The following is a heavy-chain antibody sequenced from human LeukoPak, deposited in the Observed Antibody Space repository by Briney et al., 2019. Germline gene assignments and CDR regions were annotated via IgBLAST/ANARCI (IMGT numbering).Heavy chain of an antibody. J-gene: IGHJ4*02. V-gene: IGHV4-59*01. CDR2: IYYNGDT. CDR1: GGSISPYY. CDR3: AQYIRQSGTYYFDY. Sequence: SETLFLTCTVSGGSISPYYWSWIRQSPGKGLEWIGYIYYNGDTNYNPSLKSRVTISLDSSKNQFSLKLSSVTAADTAVYYCAQYIRQSGTYYFDYWGQGSLVTVSS. D-gene: IGHD3-10*01.